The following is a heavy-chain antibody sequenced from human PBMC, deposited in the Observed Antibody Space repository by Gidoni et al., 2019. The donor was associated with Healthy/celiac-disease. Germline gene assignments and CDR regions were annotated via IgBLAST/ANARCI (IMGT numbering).Heavy chain of an antibody. Sequence: QVQLVESGGGVVQPGRSLRLSCAASGFPFSSYGMHWVRQAPGKGLEWVAVIWYDGSNKYYADSVKGRFTISRDNSKNTLYLQMNSLRAEDTAVYYCASPTGPGLADAFDIWGQGTMVTVSS. CDR1: GFPFSSYG. CDR3: ASPTGPGLADAFDI. V-gene: IGHV3-33*01. CDR2: IWYDGSNK. J-gene: IGHJ3*02. D-gene: IGHD1-1*01.